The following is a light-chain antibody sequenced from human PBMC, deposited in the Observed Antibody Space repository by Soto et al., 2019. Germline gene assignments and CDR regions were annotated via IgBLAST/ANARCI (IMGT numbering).Light chain of an antibody. CDR1: SSDVGAFIY. V-gene: IGLV2-14*01. CDR3: SSYTTSSSYV. Sequence: SALTQPASVSGSPGQAITISCTGTSSDVGAFIYVSWYQQHPGKAPKLMIYDVNNRPSGVSNRFSGSKSGNTASLTISGLQAEDEADYYCSSYTTSSSYVFGAGTKVTVL. J-gene: IGLJ1*01. CDR2: DVN.